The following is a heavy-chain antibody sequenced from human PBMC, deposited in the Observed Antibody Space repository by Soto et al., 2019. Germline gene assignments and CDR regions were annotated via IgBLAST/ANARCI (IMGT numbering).Heavy chain of an antibody. J-gene: IGHJ4*02. V-gene: IGHV4-61*08. CDR1: GGSVSSGGYF. Sequence: QVQLQESGPGLVKPSETLSLTCTVSGGSVSSGGYFWSWIRQPPGKGLEWIGYISYSGSTKYNPSLESRVTISVDTSTKKFSLKLASVTAADTAVYYCARAPYSSGWPDSWGQGTLVTVSS. CDR3: ARAPYSSGWPDS. D-gene: IGHD6-19*01. CDR2: ISYSGST.